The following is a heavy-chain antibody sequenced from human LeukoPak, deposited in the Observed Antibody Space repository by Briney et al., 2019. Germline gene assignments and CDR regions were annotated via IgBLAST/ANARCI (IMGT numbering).Heavy chain of an antibody. CDR3: ARNDSSGYFDY. CDR1: DYSLSSGNY. Sequence: SETLSLTCAVSDYSLSSGNYWGWIRQPPGKGLEWIGSVYHSGSTHYSPSLKSRVTISVDTSKNQLSLNLRSVTAADTAVYYCARNDSSGYFDYWGQGTLVTVSS. CDR2: VYHSGST. J-gene: IGHJ4*02. V-gene: IGHV4-38-2*01. D-gene: IGHD3-22*01.